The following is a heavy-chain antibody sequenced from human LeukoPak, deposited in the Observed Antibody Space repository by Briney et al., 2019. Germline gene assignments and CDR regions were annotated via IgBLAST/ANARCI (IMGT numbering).Heavy chain of an antibody. Sequence: GSLRLSCAASGFTFSNYWMHWVRQAPGKGLVWVSRINSDGINTSYADSVKGRFTISRDNAKNTLYLQMNSLKTEDTAVYYCTTDLWVRFGELPLDYWGQGTLVTVSS. CDR2: INSDGINT. D-gene: IGHD3-10*01. J-gene: IGHJ4*02. CDR1: GFTFSNYW. CDR3: TTDLWVRFGELPLDY. V-gene: IGHV3-74*01.